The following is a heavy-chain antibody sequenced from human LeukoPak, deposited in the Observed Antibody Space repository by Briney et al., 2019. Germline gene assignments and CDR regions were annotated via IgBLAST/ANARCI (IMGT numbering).Heavy chain of an antibody. D-gene: IGHD3-22*01. CDR3: ARDSLGLLSTGN. J-gene: IGHJ4*02. V-gene: IGHV4-30-4*08. CDR1: GGSISNGDYY. CDR2: IYYSEST. Sequence: SQTMSLTSTVSGGSISNGDYYWSWIRHPPGKGLDWIGYIYYSESTYHNPSLKSRVTISVDTSKTQFSLKLSTVTAADTAVYYCARDSLGLLSTGNWGQGTLVTVSS.